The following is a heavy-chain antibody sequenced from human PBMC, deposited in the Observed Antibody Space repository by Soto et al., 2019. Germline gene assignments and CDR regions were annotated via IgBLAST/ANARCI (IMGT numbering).Heavy chain of an antibody. CDR1: GFTFSNAW. CDR2: IKSKTDGGTT. V-gene: IGHV3-15*07. J-gene: IGHJ6*02. CDR3: TTDRLLWFGELLLPFEPRTYYGMDV. Sequence: EVQLVESGGGLVKPGGSLRLSCAASGFTFSNAWMNWVRQAPGKGLEWVGRIKSKTDGGTTDYAAPVKGRFTISRDDSKNTLYLQMNSLKTEDTAVYYCTTDRLLWFGELLLPFEPRTYYGMDVWGQGTTVTVSS. D-gene: IGHD3-10*01.